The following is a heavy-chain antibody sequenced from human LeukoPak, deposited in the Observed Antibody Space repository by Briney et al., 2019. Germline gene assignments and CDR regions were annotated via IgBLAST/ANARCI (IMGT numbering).Heavy chain of an antibody. CDR3: TTSGWFDH. D-gene: IGHD1-26*01. CDR2: IKSESDGGTT. J-gene: IGHJ5*02. CDR1: RFSFSQAW. V-gene: IGHV3-15*01. Sequence: GGSLRLSCVASRFSFSQAWMSWVRQAPGKGLEWVGRIKSESDGGTTDYAAPVKGRFTISRDDSKNTLFLQMNSLQTEDTAVYYCTTSGWFDHWGQGTLVTVSS.